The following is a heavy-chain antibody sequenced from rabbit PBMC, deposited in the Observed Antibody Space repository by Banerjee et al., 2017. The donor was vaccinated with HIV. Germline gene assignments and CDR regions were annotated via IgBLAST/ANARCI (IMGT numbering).Heavy chain of an antibody. D-gene: IGHD6-1*01. CDR1: GFDFSSYY. V-gene: IGHV1S7*01. CDR2: IDPVFGST. J-gene: IGHJ4*01. CDR3: ARADYYTYGYAGYAYLSYFDL. Sequence: QLKESGGGLVQPGGSLKLSCKASGFDFSSYYMSWVRQAPGKGLEWIGYIDPVFGSTYYASWVNGRFTISSHNAQNTLYLQLNSLTAADTATYFCARADYYTYGYAGYAYLSYFDLWGPGTLVT.